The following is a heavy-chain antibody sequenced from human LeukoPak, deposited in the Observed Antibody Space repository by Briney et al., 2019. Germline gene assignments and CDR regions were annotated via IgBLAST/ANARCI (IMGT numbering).Heavy chain of an antibody. J-gene: IGHJ4*02. CDR2: ISSSGSTI. Sequence: GGSLRLSCAASGFTFSSYEMNWVRQAPGKGLEWVSYISSSGSTIYYADSVKGRFTISRDNAKNSLYLQMNSLRAEDTAVYYCARIPLPYTYGGVGYAPPAVYFDYWGQGTLVTVSS. CDR3: ARIPLPYTYGGVGYAPPAVYFDY. D-gene: IGHD5-18*01. V-gene: IGHV3-48*03. CDR1: GFTFSSYE.